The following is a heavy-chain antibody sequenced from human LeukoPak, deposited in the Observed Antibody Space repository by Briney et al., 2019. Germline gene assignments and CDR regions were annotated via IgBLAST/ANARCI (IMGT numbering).Heavy chain of an antibody. V-gene: IGHV3-74*01. D-gene: IGHD2-21*02. CDR2: INSDGSST. CDR3: AREGTYCGGDCYSPYYYYYYMDV. J-gene: IGHJ6*03. Sequence: GGSLRLSCAASGFTFSSYWMHWVRQAPGKGLVWVSRINSDGSSTSYADSAKGRFTISRDNAKNTLYLQMNSLRAEDTAVYYCAREGTYCGGDCYSPYYYYYYMDVWGKGTTVTVSS. CDR1: GFTFSSYW.